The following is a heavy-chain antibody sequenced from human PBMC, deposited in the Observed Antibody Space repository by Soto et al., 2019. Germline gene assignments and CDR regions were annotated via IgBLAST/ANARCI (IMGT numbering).Heavy chain of an antibody. CDR1: GFTFSSYA. J-gene: IGHJ4*02. V-gene: IGHV3-64*01. CDR2: ISSYGGST. Sequence: GGSMILSCAASGFTFSSYAIHWVRQAPGKGLEYVSAISSYGGSTYYANSVKGRFTIFRDNSKNTLYLQMGSLRAEDMAVYYCARDPDSSGYYYFDYWGQGTLVTVSS. CDR3: ARDPDSSGYYYFDY. D-gene: IGHD3-22*01.